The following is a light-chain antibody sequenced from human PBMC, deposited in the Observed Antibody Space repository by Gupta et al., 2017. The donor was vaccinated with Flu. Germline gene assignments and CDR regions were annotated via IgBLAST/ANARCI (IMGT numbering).Light chain of an antibody. J-gene: IGKJ4*01. CDR2: DAS. CDR3: QQRSNWPPLT. Sequence: EIVLTRSPATLSVSPGERATLSCRASQSIGKFLAWYQQKPGQAPRLLIYDASNRATGIPVRFSGSGSGTDFTLTISSLEPEDFAVYYCQQRSNWPPLTFGGGTKVEIK. V-gene: IGKV3-11*01. CDR1: QSIGKF.